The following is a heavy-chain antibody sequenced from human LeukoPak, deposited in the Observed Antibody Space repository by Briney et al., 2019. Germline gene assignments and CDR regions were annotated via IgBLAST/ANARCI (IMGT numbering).Heavy chain of an antibody. J-gene: IGHJ4*02. CDR1: GFTFSSYS. V-gene: IGHV3-66*01. CDR3: ARDVGIH. Sequence: GGSLRLSCAASGFTFSSYSMSWVRQVPGKGLEWVSFFYSGGGIYYADSVKGRFTISRDNSRNTVYLQMNSLRAEDTAVYYCARDVGIHWGQGTLVTVSS. CDR2: FYSGGGI. D-gene: IGHD1-14*01.